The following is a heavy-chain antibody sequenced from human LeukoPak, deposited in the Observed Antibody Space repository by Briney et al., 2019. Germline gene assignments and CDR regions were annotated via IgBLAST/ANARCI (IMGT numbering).Heavy chain of an antibody. CDR1: GFTFSSYA. CDR3: ARDPRTSSTSRNYFES. Sequence: PGGSLRLSCAASGFTFSSYAMHWVRQAPGKGLEWVAVISYDGSNKYYADSVKGRFTISRDNSKNTLYLQMNSLRAKDTAVYYCARDPRTSSTSRNYFESWGQGTLVTVSS. CDR2: ISYDGSNK. D-gene: IGHD6-13*01. V-gene: IGHV3-30-3*01. J-gene: IGHJ4*02.